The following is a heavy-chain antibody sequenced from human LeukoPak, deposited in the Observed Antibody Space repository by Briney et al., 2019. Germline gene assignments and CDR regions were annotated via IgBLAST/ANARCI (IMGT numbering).Heavy chain of an antibody. Sequence: GGSWRLSCAASGFTFSTYAMSWVRQAPGKGLEWVSGISGSGDNTYYADSAKGRFTISRDNSKNTVYLQMNSLRAEDTALYYCAKDVCGNYCSFDVWGQGTMVTVSS. CDR2: ISGSGDNT. CDR3: AKDVCGNYCSFDV. J-gene: IGHJ3*01. CDR1: GFTFSTYA. V-gene: IGHV3-23*01. D-gene: IGHD1-26*01.